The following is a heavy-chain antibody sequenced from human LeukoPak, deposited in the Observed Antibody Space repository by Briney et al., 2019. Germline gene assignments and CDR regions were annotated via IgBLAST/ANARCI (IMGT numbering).Heavy chain of an antibody. CDR1: GLTFSTYH. CDR2: IGKGGDT. CDR3: ARGGYSGSDV. D-gene: IGHD5-12*01. V-gene: IGHV3-13*04. Sequence: GGSLTLSCSASGLTFSTYHMHWLRQATGEGLEWVSGIGKGGDTYYVGSVKGRFTISRENAKNSLYLQMNSLRSGDTAVYYCARGGYSGSDVWGQGTVVTVSS. J-gene: IGHJ3*01.